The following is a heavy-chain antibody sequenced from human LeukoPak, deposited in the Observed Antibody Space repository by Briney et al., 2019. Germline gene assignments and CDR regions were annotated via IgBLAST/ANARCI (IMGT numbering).Heavy chain of an antibody. V-gene: IGHV1-2*02. CDR3: ARGLCSSTSCYSGDWFDP. Sequence: ASVKVSCKASGYTFTGYYMHWVRQAPGQGREWMGWINPNSGGTNYAQKFQGRVTMTRDTSISTAYMELSRLRSDDTAVYYCARGLCSSTSCYSGDWFDPWGQGTLVTVSS. J-gene: IGHJ5*02. D-gene: IGHD2-2*01. CDR1: GYTFTGYY. CDR2: INPNSGGT.